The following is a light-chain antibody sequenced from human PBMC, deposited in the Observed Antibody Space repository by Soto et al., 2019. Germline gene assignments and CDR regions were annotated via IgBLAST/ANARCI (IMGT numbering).Light chain of an antibody. V-gene: IGKV1-39*01. CDR2: AAS. Sequence: DIQMTQSPSSLSASVGDRVTITCRASQSISSYLNWYQQKPGKAPKLLIYAASSLQSGVPSRFSGSGSGTDFTLTISSLHPEDFATYYCEQSYSTPGLTFGGGTKVEIK. CDR1: QSISSY. CDR3: EQSYSTPGLT. J-gene: IGKJ4*01.